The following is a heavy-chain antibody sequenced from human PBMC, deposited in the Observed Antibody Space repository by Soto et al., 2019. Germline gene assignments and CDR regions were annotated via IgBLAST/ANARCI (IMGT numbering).Heavy chain of an antibody. Sequence: GASVKVSCKASGYTFTSYYMHWVRQAPGQGLEWMGIINPSGGSTSYAQKFQGWVTMTRDTSISTAYMELSRLRSDDTAVYYCARDADPYYYDSSGYSADAFDIWGQGTMVTVSS. D-gene: IGHD3-22*01. CDR1: GYTFTSYY. V-gene: IGHV1-46*01. J-gene: IGHJ3*02. CDR2: INPSGGST. CDR3: ARDADPYYYDSSGYSADAFDI.